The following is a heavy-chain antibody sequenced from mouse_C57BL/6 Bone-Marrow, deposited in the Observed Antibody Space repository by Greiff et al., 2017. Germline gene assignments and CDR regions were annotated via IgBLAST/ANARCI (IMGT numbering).Heavy chain of an antibody. Sequence: EVKVVESGGDLVKPGGSLKLSCAASGFTFSSYGMSWVRQTPDKRLEWVATISSGGSYTYYPDSVKGRFTISRDNAKNTLYLQMSSLKSEDTSRYYCARPYSAWFAYWGQGTLVTVSA. J-gene: IGHJ3*01. CDR1: GFTFSSYG. V-gene: IGHV5-6*01. CDR2: ISSGGSYT. CDR3: ARPYSAWFAY.